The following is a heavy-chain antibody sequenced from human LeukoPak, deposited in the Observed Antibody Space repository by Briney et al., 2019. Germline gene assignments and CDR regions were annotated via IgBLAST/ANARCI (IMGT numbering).Heavy chain of an antibody. V-gene: IGHV4-34*01. Sequence: PSETLSLTCAVYGGSFSGYYWSWIRQPPGKGLEWIGEINHSGSTNYNPSLKSRVTISVDTSKNQFSLKLSSVTAADTAVYYCARDSDSSYDYWGQGTLVTVSS. CDR1: GGSFSGYY. CDR3: ARDSDSSYDY. D-gene: IGHD6-6*01. J-gene: IGHJ4*02. CDR2: INHSGST.